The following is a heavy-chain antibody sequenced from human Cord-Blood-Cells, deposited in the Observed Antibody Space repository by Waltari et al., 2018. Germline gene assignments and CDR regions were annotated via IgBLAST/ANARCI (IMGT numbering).Heavy chain of an antibody. CDR1: GGSFSGYY. D-gene: IGHD7-27*01. Sequence: QVQLQQWGAGLLKPSETLSLTCAVYGGSFSGYYWSWIRQPPGKGLEWIGEINHSGSTNYNPSLKCRVTISVDTSKNQFSLKLSSVTAADTAVYYCASSGAGNWYFDLWGRGTLVTVSS. J-gene: IGHJ2*01. CDR2: INHSGST. CDR3: ASSGAGNWYFDL. V-gene: IGHV4-34*01.